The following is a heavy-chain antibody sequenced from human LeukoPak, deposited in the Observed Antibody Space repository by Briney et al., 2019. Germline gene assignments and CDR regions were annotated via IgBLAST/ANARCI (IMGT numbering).Heavy chain of an antibody. CDR2: MNPNSGNT. D-gene: IGHD5-18*01. V-gene: IGHV1-8*01. J-gene: IGHJ4*02. Sequence: ASVKVSCKASGYTFTSYDINWVRQATGQGLEWMGWMNPNSGNTGSAQKFQGRVTMTRNTSTTTAYMELSSLRSEDTAVYYCARGLGRTTMVTRGGVRFDYWGQGTLVTVSS. CDR3: ARGLGRTTMVTRGGVRFDY. CDR1: GYTFTSYD.